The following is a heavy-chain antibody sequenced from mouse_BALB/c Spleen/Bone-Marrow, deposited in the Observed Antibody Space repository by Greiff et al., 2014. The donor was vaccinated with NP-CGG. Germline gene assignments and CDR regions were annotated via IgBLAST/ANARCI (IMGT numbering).Heavy chain of an antibody. CDR2: IWAGGST. V-gene: IGHV2-9*02. CDR3: ARLSEGY. D-gene: IGHD3-1*01. Sequence: VQRVESGPGLVAPSQSLSITCTVSGFSLTCYGVHWVRQPPGKGLEWLGVIWAGGSTNCNSALVSRLSISKDNTKIQVFLKMNSLQTDDTAMYNWARLSEGYWGQGTLVTVSA. CDR1: GFSLTCYG. J-gene: IGHJ3*01.